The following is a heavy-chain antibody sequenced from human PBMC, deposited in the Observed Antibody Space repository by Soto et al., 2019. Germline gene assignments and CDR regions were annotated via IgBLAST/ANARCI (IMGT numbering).Heavy chain of an antibody. Sequence: SVKVSCKASGGTFSSYAISWVRQAPGQGLEWMGGIIPIFGTANYAQKFQGRVTITADESTSTAYMELSSLRSEDTAVYYCASPARYCSSTSCYVGLDYWGQGTLVTVSS. CDR1: GGTFSSYA. J-gene: IGHJ4*02. V-gene: IGHV1-69*13. CDR3: ASPARYCSSTSCYVGLDY. CDR2: IIPIFGTA. D-gene: IGHD2-2*01.